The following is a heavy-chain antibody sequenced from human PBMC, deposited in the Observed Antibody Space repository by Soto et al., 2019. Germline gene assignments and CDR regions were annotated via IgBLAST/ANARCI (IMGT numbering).Heavy chain of an antibody. CDR3: ARAVLTGYYYYYYGMDV. Sequence: SETLALTCTVYGGSISSGGYYWSCIRQHPGKGLEWIGYIYYSGSTYYNPSLKSRVTISVDTSKNQFSLKLSSVTAADTAVYYCARAVLTGYYYYYYGMDVWGEGTKVTVSS. D-gene: IGHD3-9*01. V-gene: IGHV4-31*03. CDR2: IYYSGST. J-gene: IGHJ6*04. CDR1: GGSISSGGYY.